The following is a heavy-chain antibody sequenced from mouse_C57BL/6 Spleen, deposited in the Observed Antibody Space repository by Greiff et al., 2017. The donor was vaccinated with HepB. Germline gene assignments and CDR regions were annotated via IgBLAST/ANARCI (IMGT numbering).Heavy chain of an antibody. D-gene: IGHD1-1*01. Sequence: QVHVKQPGAELVMPGASVKLSCKASGYTFTSYWMHWVKQRPGQGLEWIGEIDPSDSYTNYNQKFKGKSTLTVDKSSSTAYMQLSSLTSEDSAVYYCARYGHYYGSSFAYWGQGTLVTVSA. V-gene: IGHV1-69*01. CDR1: GYTFTSYW. CDR2: IDPSDSYT. CDR3: ARYGHYYGSSFAY. J-gene: IGHJ3*01.